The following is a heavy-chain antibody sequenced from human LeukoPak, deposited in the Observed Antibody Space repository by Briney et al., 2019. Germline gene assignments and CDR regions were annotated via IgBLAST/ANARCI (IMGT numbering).Heavy chain of an antibody. CDR1: GGSFSGYY. D-gene: IGHD2-2*01. V-gene: IGHV4-34*01. CDR3: AKDLVGIVVVPAALPVDY. J-gene: IGHJ4*02. Sequence: PSETLSLTCAVYGGSFSGYYWSWIRQPPGKGLEWIGEINHSGSTNYNPSLKSRVTISRDNSKNTLYLQMNSLRAEDTAVYYCAKDLVGIVVVPAALPVDYWGQGTLVTVSS. CDR2: INHSGST.